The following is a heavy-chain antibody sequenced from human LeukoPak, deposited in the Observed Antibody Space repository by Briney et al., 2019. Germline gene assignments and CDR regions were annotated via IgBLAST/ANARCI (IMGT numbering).Heavy chain of an antibody. J-gene: IGHJ4*02. CDR3: VSFYETY. Sequence: GGSLRLSCAASGFTFSTYTMYWVRHPPGKRLEWVSIIGSSGGGIHYADSVKGRFTISKDNAKNTVYLQMNSLRAEDTAVYYCVSFYETYWGRGTLVTVSS. D-gene: IGHD2/OR15-2a*01. CDR1: GFTFSTYT. CDR2: IGSSGGGI. V-gene: IGHV3-23*01.